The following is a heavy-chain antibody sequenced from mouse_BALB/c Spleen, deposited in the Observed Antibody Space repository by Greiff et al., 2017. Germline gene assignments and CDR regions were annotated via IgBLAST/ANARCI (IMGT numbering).Heavy chain of an antibody. CDR3: ARHPRLRDWYFDV. CDR2: IWAGGST. D-gene: IGHD2-10*02. CDR1: GFSLTSYG. Sequence: QVQLKESGPGLVAPSQSLSITCTVSGFSLTSYGVHWVRQPPGKGLEWLGVIWAGGSTNYNSALMSRLSISKDNSKSQVFLKMNSLQTDDTAMYYCARHPRLRDWYFDVWGAGTTVTVSS. J-gene: IGHJ1*01. V-gene: IGHV2-9*02.